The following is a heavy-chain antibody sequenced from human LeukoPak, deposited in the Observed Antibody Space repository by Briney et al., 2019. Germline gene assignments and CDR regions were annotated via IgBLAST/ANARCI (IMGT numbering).Heavy chain of an antibody. D-gene: IGHD3-10*01. CDR2: IYHTGPT. Sequence: PSETLSLTCSVSGYSISSDYYWAWIRQPPGKGLEWIGSIYHTGPTYYKASLKGRVTMSLDTSKNQFSLKLTSVTAADTAVYYCARDSGTTGEVKFDPWGQGTLVTVSS. CDR3: ARDSGTTGEVKFDP. V-gene: IGHV4-38-2*02. CDR1: GYSISSDYY. J-gene: IGHJ5*02.